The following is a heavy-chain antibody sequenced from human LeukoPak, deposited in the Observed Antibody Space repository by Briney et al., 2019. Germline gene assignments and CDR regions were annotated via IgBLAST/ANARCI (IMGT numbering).Heavy chain of an antibody. D-gene: IGHD1-26*01. V-gene: IGHV3-23*01. CDR1: GFTLSDYD. CDR2: ISGSDGHT. CDR3: AKVRWVGTMK. J-gene: IGHJ4*02. Sequence: GGSLRLSCAASGFTLSDYDMNWVRQAPGEGLEWLSAISGSDGHTFYADSVKGRFTLSRDNSKNTLYLQMNNLRADDTAIYYCAKVRWVGTMKWGQGTLVIVSS.